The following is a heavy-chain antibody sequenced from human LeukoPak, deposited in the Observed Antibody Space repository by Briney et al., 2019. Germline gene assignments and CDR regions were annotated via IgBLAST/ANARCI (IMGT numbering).Heavy chain of an antibody. CDR2: INRGGGIA. CDR1: GFSFSSYS. V-gene: IGHV3-48*04. CDR3: AALWFDP. Sequence: GGSLRLSCAASGFSFSSYSMNWVRQAPGKGLEWVSYINRGGGIAYYVDSVRGRFTISRDNTKNALYLQMNSLRAEDAAVYDCAALWFDPWGQGTLVTVPS. J-gene: IGHJ5*02.